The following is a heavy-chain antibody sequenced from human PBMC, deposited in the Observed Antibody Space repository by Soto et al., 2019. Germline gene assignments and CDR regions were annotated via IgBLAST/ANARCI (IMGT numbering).Heavy chain of an antibody. V-gene: IGHV3-7*01. Sequence: TGGSLRLCCAASGFTFSSYWMSWVRQAPGKGLEWVANIKQDGSQKYYVDSVKGRFTISRDNAKNSVFLQMNSLRAEDTAVYYCARIGYSSSCSDYWRQGIPVTVSS. CDR3: ARIGYSSSCSDY. CDR2: IKQDGSQK. D-gene: IGHD6-6*01. CDR1: GFTFSSYW. J-gene: IGHJ4*02.